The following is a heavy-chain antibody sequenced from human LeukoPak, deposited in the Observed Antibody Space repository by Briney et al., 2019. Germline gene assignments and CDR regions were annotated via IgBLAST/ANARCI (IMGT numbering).Heavy chain of an antibody. Sequence: SGTLSLTCAVYGGSFSGYYWSWVRQPPGKGLEWVGEINHSGGTNYNPSLKSRVTISVDTSKNQFSLKLSSVTAADTAVYYCARGAYSTVYYYYGMDVWGQGTTVTVSS. CDR3: ARGAYSTVYYYYGMDV. D-gene: IGHD6-13*01. V-gene: IGHV4-34*01. CDR1: GGSFSGYY. CDR2: INHSGGT. J-gene: IGHJ6*02.